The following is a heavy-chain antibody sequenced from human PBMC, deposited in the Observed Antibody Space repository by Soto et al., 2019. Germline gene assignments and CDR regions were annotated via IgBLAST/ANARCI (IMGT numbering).Heavy chain of an antibody. CDR3: ARASGGYNVHCFDY. CDR2: IYYSGST. CDR1: GGSVSSANYY. Sequence: PSETLSLTCAVSGGSVSSANYYWSWIRQPPGKGLEWIGYIYYSGSTNYNPSLTSRVTISRDTSKNHFSLKLSSVTAADTDIYYCARASGGYNVHCFDYWGRGTLVTVSS. V-gene: IGHV4-61*03. D-gene: IGHD6-25*01. J-gene: IGHJ4*02.